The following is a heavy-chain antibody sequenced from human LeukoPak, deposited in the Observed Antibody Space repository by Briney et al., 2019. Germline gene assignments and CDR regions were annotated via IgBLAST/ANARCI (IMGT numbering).Heavy chain of an antibody. Sequence: AGSLRLSCAASGFTFSSYWMHWVRQAPGKGLVWVSRINSDGSSTSYADSVKGRFTISRDNAKNTLYLQMNSLRAEDTAVYYCARGLRGYSYGPRPYYGMDVWGQGTTVTVSS. D-gene: IGHD5-18*01. V-gene: IGHV3-74*01. CDR3: ARGLRGYSYGPRPYYGMDV. J-gene: IGHJ6*02. CDR1: GFTFSSYW. CDR2: INSDGSST.